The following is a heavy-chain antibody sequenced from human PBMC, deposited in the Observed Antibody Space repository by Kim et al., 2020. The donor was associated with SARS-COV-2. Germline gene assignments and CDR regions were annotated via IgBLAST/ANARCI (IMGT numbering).Heavy chain of an antibody. CDR2: INPNSGGT. Sequence: ASVKVYCKASGYTFTGYYMHWVRQAPGQGLEWMGWINPNSGGTNYAQKFQGRVTMTRDTSISTAYMELSRLRSDDTAVYYCARDVATRTSYYYYYGMDVWGQGTTVTVSS. D-gene: IGHD5-12*01. CDR1: GYTFTGYY. J-gene: IGHJ6*02. V-gene: IGHV1-2*02. CDR3: ARDVATRTSYYYYYGMDV.